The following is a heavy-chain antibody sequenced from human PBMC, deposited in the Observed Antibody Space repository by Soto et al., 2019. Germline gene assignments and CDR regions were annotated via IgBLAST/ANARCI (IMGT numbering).Heavy chain of an antibody. V-gene: IGHV3-64D*09. D-gene: IGHD2-15*01. Sequence: GGSLRLSCSASGFTFSSYAMHWVRQAPGKGLEYVSAISSNGGSTYYADSVKGRLTISRDNSKNTLYLQMSSLRAEDTAVYYCVKGAEGFHCSGGSCYFQHWGQGTLVTVSS. CDR2: ISSNGGST. CDR3: VKGAEGFHCSGGSCYFQH. J-gene: IGHJ1*01. CDR1: GFTFSSYA.